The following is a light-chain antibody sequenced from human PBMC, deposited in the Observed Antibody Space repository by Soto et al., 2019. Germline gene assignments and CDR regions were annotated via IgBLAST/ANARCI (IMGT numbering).Light chain of an antibody. J-gene: IGKJ5*01. Sequence: DIQMTQSPSSLPASVGDRVTITCRASQSISSYLNWYQQKPGKAPKLLIYAASSLQSGVPSRFSGSGSGTDFTLTISSLQPEDFVTYYCQQSYSTPPITFGQGTRLEIK. CDR1: QSISSY. CDR3: QQSYSTPPIT. V-gene: IGKV1-39*01. CDR2: AAS.